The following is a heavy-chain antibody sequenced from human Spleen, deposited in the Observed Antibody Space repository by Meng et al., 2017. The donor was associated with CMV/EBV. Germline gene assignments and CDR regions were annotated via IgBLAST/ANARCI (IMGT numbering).Heavy chain of an antibody. V-gene: IGHV3-20*04. Sequence: GESLKISCAAFGFRFDDYGMSWVRQAPGKGLEWGAGINWNGGSTGYADSVKGRFTISRDNAKNSLDLQMNSLRAEDTALYYCARGGRYYYESSGYYYFDYWGQGTLVTVSS. CDR2: INWNGGST. CDR1: GFRFDDYG. J-gene: IGHJ4*02. D-gene: IGHD3-22*01. CDR3: ARGGRYYYESSGYYYFDY.